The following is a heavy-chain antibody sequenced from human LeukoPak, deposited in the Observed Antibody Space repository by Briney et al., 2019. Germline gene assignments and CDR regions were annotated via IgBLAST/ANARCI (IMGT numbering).Heavy chain of an antibody. J-gene: IGHJ6*02. Sequence: SETLSLTCTVSGGSISSYYWSWIRQPPGKGLEWIGRIYTSGSTTYNPSLKSRVTMSLDTSKNQFSLKLSSVTAADTAVYYCARDRVESSGYYYYYGIDVWGQGTTVTVSS. D-gene: IGHD3-22*01. CDR1: GGSISSYY. V-gene: IGHV4-4*07. CDR2: IYTSGST. CDR3: ARDRVESSGYYYYYGIDV.